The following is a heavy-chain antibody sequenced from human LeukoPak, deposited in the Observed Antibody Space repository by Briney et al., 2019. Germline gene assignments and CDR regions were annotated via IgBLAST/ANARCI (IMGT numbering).Heavy chain of an antibody. Sequence: ASVKVSCKASGYTFTGYYMHWVRQAPGQGLEWMGWINPNSGGTNYAQKFQGRVTMTRDTSISTAYMELSRLRSDDTVVYYCAGTPFSGIPRHDYWGQGTLVTVSS. D-gene: IGHD1-26*01. CDR1: GYTFTGYY. V-gene: IGHV1-2*02. CDR2: INPNSGGT. CDR3: AGTPFSGIPRHDY. J-gene: IGHJ4*02.